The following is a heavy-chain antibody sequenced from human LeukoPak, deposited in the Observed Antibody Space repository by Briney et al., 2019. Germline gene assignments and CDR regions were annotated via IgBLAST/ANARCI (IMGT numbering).Heavy chain of an antibody. Sequence: SETLSLTCTVSGYSISSGYYWGWIRQPPGKGLEWIGSINHSGSTYYNPSLKSRVTISVDTSKNQFSLKLSSVTAADTAVYYCARLRTYYDILTGYFSSSPIDYWGQGTLVTVSS. J-gene: IGHJ4*02. D-gene: IGHD3-9*01. CDR3: ARLRTYYDILTGYFSSSPIDY. V-gene: IGHV4-38-2*02. CDR2: INHSGST. CDR1: GYSISSGYY.